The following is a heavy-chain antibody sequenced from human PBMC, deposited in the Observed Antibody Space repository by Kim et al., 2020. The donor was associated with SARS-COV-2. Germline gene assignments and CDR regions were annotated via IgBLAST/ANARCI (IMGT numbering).Heavy chain of an antibody. CDR1: GFTVSSNY. CDR2: IYSGGST. D-gene: IGHD3-22*01. V-gene: IGHV3-53*01. CDR3: AVERSPYYYDSSESFDI. J-gene: IGHJ3*02. Sequence: GGSLRLSCAASGFTVSSNYMSWVRQAPGKGLEWVSVIYSGGSTYYADSVKGRITISRDNSKNTLYLQMNSLRAEDTAVYYCAVERSPYYYDSSESFDIWGPETMVTVSS.